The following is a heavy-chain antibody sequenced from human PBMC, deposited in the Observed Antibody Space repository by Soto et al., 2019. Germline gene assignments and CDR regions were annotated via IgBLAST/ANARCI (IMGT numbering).Heavy chain of an antibody. V-gene: IGHV3-53*01. D-gene: IGHD3-10*01. CDR3: AGPPGGGGY. Sequence: EVQLVESGGGLIQPGGSLRLSCAVSGFTVSNNYMSWVRQAPGKGLEGVSVIYSGGYTAYGDSVKGRFTISRDNSKNTTTLQRKPLGADAPAVFYCAGPPGGGGYWGQGTLVTVSS. CDR1: GFTVSNNY. J-gene: IGHJ4*02. CDR2: IYSGGYT.